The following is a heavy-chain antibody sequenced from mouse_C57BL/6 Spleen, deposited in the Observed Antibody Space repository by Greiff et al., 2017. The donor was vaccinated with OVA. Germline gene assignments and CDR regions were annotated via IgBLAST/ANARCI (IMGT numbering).Heavy chain of an antibody. CDR3: AREGYGGYSNYGMDY. Sequence: VQLQQSGPVLVKPGASVKMSCKASGYTFTDYYMNWVKQSHGKSLEWIGVINPYNGGTSYNQKFKGKATLTVDKSSSTAYMELNSLTSEDSAVYYGAREGYGGYSNYGMDYWGQGTSVTVSS. CDR2: INPYNGGT. D-gene: IGHD2-5*01. J-gene: IGHJ4*01. CDR1: GYTFTDYY. V-gene: IGHV1-19*01.